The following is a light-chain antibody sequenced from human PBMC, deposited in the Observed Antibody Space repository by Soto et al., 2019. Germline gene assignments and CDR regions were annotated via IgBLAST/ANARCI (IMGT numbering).Light chain of an antibody. CDR3: QQRSNWPPLT. CDR1: QSVSSY. CDR2: DAS. V-gene: IGKV3-11*01. J-gene: IGKJ4*01. Sequence: EIVLTQSPATLSLSPGERATLSCRASQSVSSYLAWYQQKPGQAPRLLIYDASNRATGIPARFSGSGSGTDFTLTIISLEPEHFAVYYCQQRSNWPPLTFGGGNKVEIK.